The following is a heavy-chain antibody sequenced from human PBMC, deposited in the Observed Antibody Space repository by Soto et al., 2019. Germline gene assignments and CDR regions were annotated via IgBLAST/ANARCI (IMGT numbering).Heavy chain of an antibody. Sequence: QVQLVQSGTEVTKPGASVMVSCKTSGYTFTSYGISWVRQAPGQGLEWMGLISPYNGDTIYARKFQGRVIVTADTATSTVYMELRSLRSDDTAVYYCVRDASSGYRGWWDPWGQGALVTVSS. V-gene: IGHV1-18*01. J-gene: IGHJ5*02. CDR3: VRDASSGYRGWWDP. CDR1: GYTFTSYG. CDR2: ISPYNGDT. D-gene: IGHD5-18*01.